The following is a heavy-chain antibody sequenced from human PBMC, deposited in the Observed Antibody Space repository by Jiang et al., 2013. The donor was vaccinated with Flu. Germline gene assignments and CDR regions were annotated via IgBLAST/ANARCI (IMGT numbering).Heavy chain of an antibody. Sequence: SGGSISRSTYYWGWIRQPPGKGLEWIGNIYYRGSTYYNPSLKSRVTISLDTSKNHFSLKLSSVTAADTAVYYCARDVEDGYFDYWGQGTLVTVSS. CDR3: ARDVEDGYFDY. J-gene: IGHJ4*02. V-gene: IGHV4-39*07. D-gene: IGHD2-21*01. CDR1: GGSISRSTYY. CDR2: IYYRGST.